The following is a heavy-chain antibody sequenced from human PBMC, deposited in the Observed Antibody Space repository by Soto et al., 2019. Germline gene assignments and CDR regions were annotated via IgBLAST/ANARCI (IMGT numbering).Heavy chain of an antibody. J-gene: IGHJ4*02. CDR1: GGSISSSGNH. CDR2: IFSSGST. V-gene: IGHV4-31*02. D-gene: IGHD3-3*01. CDR3: ARHGYGHEKEWLLDY. Sequence: SETLSLTCTVSGGSISSSGNHWSWVRQLPGKGLEWIGYIFSSGSTYYNPSLKSRVFMSVDTSQNQFSLRLESVTAADTAVYYCARHGYGHEKEWLLDYWGQGTQVTVSS.